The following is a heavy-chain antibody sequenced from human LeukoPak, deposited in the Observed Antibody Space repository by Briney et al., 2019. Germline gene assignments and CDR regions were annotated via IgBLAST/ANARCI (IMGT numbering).Heavy chain of an antibody. CDR1: GFTFSSYS. V-gene: IGHV3-21*01. CDR3: ARDSSGYYQNAFDI. CDR2: ISSSSSYI. Sequence: GGSLRLSCAASGFTFSSYSMNWVRQAPGKGLEWVSSISSSSSYIYYADSVKGRFTISRDNAKNSLYLQMDSLRAEDTAVYYCARDSSGYYQNAFDIWGQGTMVTVSS. J-gene: IGHJ3*02. D-gene: IGHD3-22*01.